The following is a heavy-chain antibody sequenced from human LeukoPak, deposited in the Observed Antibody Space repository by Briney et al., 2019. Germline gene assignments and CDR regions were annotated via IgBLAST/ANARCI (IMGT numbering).Heavy chain of an antibody. CDR2: INHSGST. V-gene: IGHV4-34*01. D-gene: IGHD6-19*01. J-gene: IGHJ4*02. CDR3: ARGGYSSGWYPDY. Sequence: SETLSLTCAVYGGSFSGYYWSWIRQPPGKGLEWIGEINHSGSTNYNPSLKSRVTIDTSKNQFSLKLSSVTAADTVVYYCARGGYSSGWYPDYWGQGTLVTVSS. CDR1: GGSFSGYY.